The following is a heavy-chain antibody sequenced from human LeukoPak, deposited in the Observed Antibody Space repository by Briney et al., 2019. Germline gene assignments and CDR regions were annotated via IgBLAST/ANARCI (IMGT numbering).Heavy chain of an antibody. Sequence: GGSLRLSCAASGFTFSSYGMHWVRQAPGKGLEWVAVIWYDGSNKYYADSVKGRFTISRDNSKNTLYLQMSSLRAEDTAVYYCARDTTGYHYYFDYWGQGTLVTVSS. V-gene: IGHV3-33*01. J-gene: IGHJ4*02. CDR2: IWYDGSNK. CDR1: GFTFSSYG. CDR3: ARDTTGYHYYFDY. D-gene: IGHD3-9*01.